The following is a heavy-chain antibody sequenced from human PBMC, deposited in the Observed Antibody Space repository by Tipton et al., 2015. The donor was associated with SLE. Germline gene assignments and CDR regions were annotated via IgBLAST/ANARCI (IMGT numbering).Heavy chain of an antibody. CDR2: ISGSGTNK. Sequence: SLRLSCAASGFRFSSYEMNWVRQAPGKGLEWVSYISGSGTNKYYADSVKGRFTISRDNAKNTLFLQMNSLRAEDTAVYYCARVLGSYYGMDVWGQGTTVTVSS. D-gene: IGHD6-13*01. CDR1: GFRFSSYE. V-gene: IGHV3-48*03. CDR3: ARVLGSYYGMDV. J-gene: IGHJ6*02.